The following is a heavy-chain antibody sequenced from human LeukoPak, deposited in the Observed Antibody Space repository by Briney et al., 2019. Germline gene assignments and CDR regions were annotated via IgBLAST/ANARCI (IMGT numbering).Heavy chain of an antibody. Sequence: SETLSLTCTVSGGSISSSSYYWGWDRQPPGKGLEWIGDIYYSGRAYYNSSLQSRLTISLDTSKNQFSLKLNSVTAADTAVYYCARRRYYDSTGYLDWGQGTLVTISP. V-gene: IGHV4-39*01. J-gene: IGHJ1*01. CDR1: GGSISSSSYY. CDR3: ARRRYYDSTGYLD. CDR2: IYYSGRA. D-gene: IGHD3-22*01.